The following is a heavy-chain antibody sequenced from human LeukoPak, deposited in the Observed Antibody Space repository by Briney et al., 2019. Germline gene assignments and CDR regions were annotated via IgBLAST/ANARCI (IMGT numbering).Heavy chain of an antibody. D-gene: IGHD5-24*01. CDR2: INHSGST. CDR3: FGDGYNSRDY. Sequence: PSETLSLXCAVYGGSFSGYYWSWIRQPPGKGLEWIGEINHSGSTNYNPSLKSRVTISVDTSKNQFSLKLSSVTAADTAVYYCFGDGYNSRDYWGQGTLVTVSS. V-gene: IGHV4-34*01. J-gene: IGHJ4*02. CDR1: GGSFSGYY.